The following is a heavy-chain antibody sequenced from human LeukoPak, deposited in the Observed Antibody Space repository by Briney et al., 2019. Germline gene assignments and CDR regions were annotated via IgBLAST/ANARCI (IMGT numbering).Heavy chain of an antibody. CDR2: ISAYNGNT. V-gene: IGHV1-18*01. CDR1: GYTFTSYA. D-gene: IGHD2-15*01. Sequence: ASVKVSCKDSGYTFTSYAMNWVRQAPGQGLEWMGWISAYNGNTNYAQKLQGRVTMTTDTSTSTAYMELRSLRSDDTAVYYCARERGSYGMDVWGQGTTVTVSS. J-gene: IGHJ6*02. CDR3: ARERGSYGMDV.